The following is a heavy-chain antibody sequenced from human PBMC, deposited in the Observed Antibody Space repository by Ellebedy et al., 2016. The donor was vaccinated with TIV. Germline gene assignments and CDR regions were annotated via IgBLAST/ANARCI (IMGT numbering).Heavy chain of an antibody. CDR3: ARVVAAAAFPWFDP. J-gene: IGHJ5*02. Sequence: ASVKVSXXASGYTFTSYGISWVRQAPGQGLEWMGWISAYNGNTNYAQKLQGRVTMTTDTSTSTAYMELRSLRSDDTAVYYCARVVAAAAFPWFDPWGQGTLVTVSS. CDR2: ISAYNGNT. D-gene: IGHD6-13*01. V-gene: IGHV1-18*01. CDR1: GYTFTSYG.